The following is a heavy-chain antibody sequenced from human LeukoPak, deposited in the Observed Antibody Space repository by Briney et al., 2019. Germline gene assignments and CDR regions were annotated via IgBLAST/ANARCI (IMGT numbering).Heavy chain of an antibody. J-gene: IGHJ4*02. V-gene: IGHV4-34*01. Sequence: SETLSLTCAVYGGSFSGYYWSWIRQPPGKGLEWIGEINHSGSTNYNPSPKSRVTISVDTSKNQFSLKLSSVTAADTAVYYCARGLGYLYSGYDPARFDYWGQGTLVTVSS. CDR1: GGSFSGYY. CDR3: ARGLGYLYSGYDPARFDY. CDR2: INHSGST. D-gene: IGHD5-12*01.